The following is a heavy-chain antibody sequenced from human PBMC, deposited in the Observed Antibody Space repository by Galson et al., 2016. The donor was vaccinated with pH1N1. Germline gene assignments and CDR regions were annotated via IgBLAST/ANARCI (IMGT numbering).Heavy chain of an antibody. CDR3: ARLWYGEYIDY. V-gene: IGHV4-39*01. CDR2: IYYSGIT. Sequence: ETLSLTCTVSGDSISNSNYYWGWIRQPPGKGLEWIANIYYSGITYYDASLKSRVTISVDTSKKQFSLKLNSVIAADTAVYYCARLWYGEYIDYWGQGTRVTVSS. J-gene: IGHJ4*02. D-gene: IGHD3-10*01. CDR1: GDSISNSNYY.